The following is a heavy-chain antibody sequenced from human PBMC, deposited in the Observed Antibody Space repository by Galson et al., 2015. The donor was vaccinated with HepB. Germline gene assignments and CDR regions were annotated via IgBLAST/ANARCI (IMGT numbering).Heavy chain of an antibody. CDR2: INHSGST. J-gene: IGHJ4*02. CDR1: GGSFSGYY. Sequence: ETLSLTCAVYGGSFSGYYWSWIRQPPGKGLEWIGEINHSGSTNYNPSLKSRVTISVDTSKNQFSLKLSSVTAADTAVYYCARPRPSLSYGRHPPQTGYFDYWGQGTLVTVSS. V-gene: IGHV4-34*01. CDR3: ARPRPSLSYGRHPPQTGYFDY. D-gene: IGHD5-18*01.